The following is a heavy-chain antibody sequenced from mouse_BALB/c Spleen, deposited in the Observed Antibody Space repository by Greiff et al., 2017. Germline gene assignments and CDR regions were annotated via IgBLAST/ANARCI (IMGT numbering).Heavy chain of an antibody. CDR3: TRNYGI. V-gene: IGHV1S22*01. CDR1: GYTFTSYW. D-gene: IGHD1-1*02. CDR2: IYPGSGST. J-gene: IGHJ1*01. Sequence: KQPGSELVRPGASVKLSCKASGYTFTSYWMHWVKQRHGQGLEWIGNIYPGSGSTNYDEKFKSKGTLTVDTSSSTAYMHLSSLTSEDSAVYYCTRNYGIWGAGTTVTVSS.